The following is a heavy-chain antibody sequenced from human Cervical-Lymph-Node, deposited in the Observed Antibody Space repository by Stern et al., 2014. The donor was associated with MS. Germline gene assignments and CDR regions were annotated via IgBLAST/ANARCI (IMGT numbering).Heavy chain of an antibody. CDR3: ARHDGWLPHY. D-gene: IGHD5-12*01. CDR1: GGSISRSTYY. Sequence: QLVESGPGLVKPSETLSLTCSVSGGSISRSTYYWGWIRQPPGKGLEWIGSIYYSGTTYYNPSLKSRVTIDTSTKQLSLRLASVTAADTAVYYCARHDGWLPHYWSQGTLVTVSS. J-gene: IGHJ4*02. V-gene: IGHV4-39*01. CDR2: IYYSGTT.